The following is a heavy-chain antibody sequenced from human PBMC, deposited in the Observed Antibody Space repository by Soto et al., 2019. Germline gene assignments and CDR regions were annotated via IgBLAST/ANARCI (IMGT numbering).Heavy chain of an antibody. Sequence: TLSLTCTVSGGSISSGDYYWSWIRQPPGKGLEWIGYIYYSGSTCYNPSLKSRVTISVDTSKNQFSLKLSSVTAADTAVYYCAIYYDSSGYFVSRSGHDAFDIWGQGTMVTVSS. V-gene: IGHV4-30-4*01. J-gene: IGHJ3*02. CDR3: AIYYDSSGYFVSRSGHDAFDI. CDR1: GGSISSGDYY. D-gene: IGHD3-22*01. CDR2: IYYSGST.